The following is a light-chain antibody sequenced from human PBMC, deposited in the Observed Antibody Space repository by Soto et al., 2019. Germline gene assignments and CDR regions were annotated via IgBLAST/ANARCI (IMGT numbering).Light chain of an antibody. Sequence: EIVLTQSPATLSLSPGEIATLSCGASQSVSSSYVAWYQQKPGLAPRLLIYDASSRATGIPDRFSGSGSGTDFTLTISRLEPEDFAVYYCQQYGNSPYTFGQGTQLEIK. J-gene: IGKJ2*01. V-gene: IGKV3D-20*01. CDR3: QQYGNSPYT. CDR1: QSVSSSY. CDR2: DAS.